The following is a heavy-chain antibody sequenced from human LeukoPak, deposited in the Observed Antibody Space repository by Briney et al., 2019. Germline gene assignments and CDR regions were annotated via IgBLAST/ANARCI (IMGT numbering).Heavy chain of an antibody. CDR2: INHSGST. V-gene: IGHV4-34*01. CDR3: ATGGIAVAGTRRKGYYGMDV. D-gene: IGHD6-19*01. J-gene: IGHJ6*02. Sequence: SETLSLTCAVYGGSFSGYYWSWIRQPPGKGLEWIGEINHSGSTNYNPSLKSRVTISVDTSKNQFSLKLSSVTAADTAVYYCATGGIAVAGTRRKGYYGMDVWGQGTTVTVSS. CDR1: GGSFSGYY.